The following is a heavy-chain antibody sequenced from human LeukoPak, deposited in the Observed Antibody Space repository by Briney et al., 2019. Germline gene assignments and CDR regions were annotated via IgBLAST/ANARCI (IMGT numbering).Heavy chain of an antibody. Sequence: VASVKVSCKASGGTFSSYAISWVRQAPGQGLEWMGRIIPILGIANYAQKFQGRVTITADKSTSTAYMELSSLRSEDTAVYYCARQSAYSYRPGMDVWGQGTTVTVSS. J-gene: IGHJ6*02. V-gene: IGHV1-69*04. CDR2: IIPILGIA. D-gene: IGHD5-18*01. CDR1: GGTFSSYA. CDR3: ARQSAYSYRPGMDV.